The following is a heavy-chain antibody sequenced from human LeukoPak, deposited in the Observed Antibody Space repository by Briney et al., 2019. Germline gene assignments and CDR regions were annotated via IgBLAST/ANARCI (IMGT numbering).Heavy chain of an antibody. Sequence: QPGGSLRLSCAASGFTFSSYAMHWVRQAPGKGLEYVSAISSNGGSTYYANSVKGRFTISRDNSKNTLYLQMGSLRAEDMAVYYCARAGATTSEYFWGNYRYFFESWGQGTLVTVSS. V-gene: IGHV3-64*01. CDR2: ISSNGGST. CDR3: ARAGATTSEYFWGNYRYFFES. J-gene: IGHJ4*02. CDR1: GFTFSSYA. D-gene: IGHD3-16*02.